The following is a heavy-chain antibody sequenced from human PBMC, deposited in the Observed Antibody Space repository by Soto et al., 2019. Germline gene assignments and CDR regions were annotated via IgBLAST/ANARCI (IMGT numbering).Heavy chain of an antibody. V-gene: IGHV3-53*01. J-gene: IGHJ4*02. CDR3: ARGSSGSYAPGY. Sequence: GGSLRLSCAASGFTVSSNYMSWVRQAPGKGLEWLSVTYSGGNTYYADSVKGRFTISRDNSKNTLYLQMNSLRAEDTAVYYCARGSSGSYAPGYWGQGALVTVSS. D-gene: IGHD1-26*01. CDR2: TYSGGNT. CDR1: GFTVSSNY.